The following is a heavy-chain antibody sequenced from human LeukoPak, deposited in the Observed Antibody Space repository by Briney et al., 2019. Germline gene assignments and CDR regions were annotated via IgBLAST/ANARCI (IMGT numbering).Heavy chain of an antibody. V-gene: IGHV3-33*01. J-gene: IGHJ4*02. CDR1: GFTFSSYG. D-gene: IGHD6-19*01. CDR3: ARTIAVRHAPPDY. CDR2: IWYDGSNK. Sequence: PGRSLRLSCAASGFTFSSYGMHWVRQAPGKGLEWVAVIWYDGSNKYYADSVKGRFTISRDNSKNTLYLQMNSLRAEDTAVYYCARTIAVRHAPPDYWGQGTLVTVSS.